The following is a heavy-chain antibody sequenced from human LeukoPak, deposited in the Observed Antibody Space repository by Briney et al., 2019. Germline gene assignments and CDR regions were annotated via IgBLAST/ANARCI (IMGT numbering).Heavy chain of an antibody. CDR2: ISSSSSSI. CDR3: ARDGYCSSTSCPWGGYFDY. Sequence: GGSLRLSCAASGFTFSTYTMNWVRQAPGKGLEWVSSISSSSSSIYYADSVKGRFTISRDNAKNSLYLQMNSLRAEDTAVYYCARDGYCSSTSCPWGGYFDYWGQGTLVTVSS. D-gene: IGHD2-2*03. CDR1: GFTFSTYT. J-gene: IGHJ4*02. V-gene: IGHV3-21*01.